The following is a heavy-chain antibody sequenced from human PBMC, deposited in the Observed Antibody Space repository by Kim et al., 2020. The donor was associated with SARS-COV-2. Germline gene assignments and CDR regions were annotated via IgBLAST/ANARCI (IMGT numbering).Heavy chain of an antibody. CDR3: ARALAGSRGNLPLAY. Sequence: SETLSLTCTVSGGPLSSYYWSWIRQPPGKGLEWIGFIYRSVTTTYNPALKSRVTISVDRSKSQQFPLKITSLTAAATAVYYCARALAGSRGNLPLAYWGQGSLVTVAA. J-gene: IGHJ4*02. CDR1: GGPLSSYY. CDR2: IYRSVTT. V-gene: IGHV4-4*08. D-gene: IGHD3-22*01.